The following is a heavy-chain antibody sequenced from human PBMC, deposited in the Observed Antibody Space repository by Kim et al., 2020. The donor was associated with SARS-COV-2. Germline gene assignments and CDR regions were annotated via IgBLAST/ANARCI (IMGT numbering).Heavy chain of an antibody. J-gene: IGHJ5*02. CDR3: AREGVRGSYWGNNWFDP. CDR2: ISYDGSNK. CDR1: GFTFSSYA. Sequence: GGSLRLSCAASGFTFSSYAMHWVRQAPGKGLEWVAVISYDGSNKYYADSVKGRFTISRDNSKNTLYLQMNSLRAEDTAVYYCAREGVRGSYWGNNWFDPWGQGTLVTVSS. V-gene: IGHV3-30*04. D-gene: IGHD1-26*01.